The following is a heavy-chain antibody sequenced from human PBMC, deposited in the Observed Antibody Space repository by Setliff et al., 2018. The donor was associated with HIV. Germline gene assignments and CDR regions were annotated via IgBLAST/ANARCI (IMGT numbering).Heavy chain of an antibody. J-gene: IGHJ6*03. CDR1: GYTFTGYY. Sequence: ASVKVSCKASGYTFTGYYMHWVRQAPGQGLEWMGWINPNSGGTNYAQKFQGRVTMTRDTSISTAYMELSRLRSDDTAVYYCARDPFLRDYYYYMDFWGKGTTVTVSS. CDR2: INPNSGGT. CDR3: ARDPFLRDYYYYMDF. V-gene: IGHV1-2*02.